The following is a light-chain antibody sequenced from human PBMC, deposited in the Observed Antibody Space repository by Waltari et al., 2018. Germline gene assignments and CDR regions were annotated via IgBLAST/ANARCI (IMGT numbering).Light chain of an antibody. CDR1: SSKIGSNY. J-gene: IGLJ2*01. CDR3: AAWDDSLSGQGV. CDR2: RNN. V-gene: IGLV1-47*01. Sequence: QSVLPQQPSASGTPGQRVTISCSESSSKIGSNYVYWYQQLPGTAPKLLTDRNNQRPSGVPGRFSGSKSGTSASLAISGLRSEDEADYYCAAWDDSLSGQGVFGGGTKLTVL.